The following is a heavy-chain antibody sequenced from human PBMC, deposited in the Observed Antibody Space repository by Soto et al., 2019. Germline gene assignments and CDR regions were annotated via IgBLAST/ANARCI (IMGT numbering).Heavy chain of an antibody. CDR1: GGSISSSNW. V-gene: IGHV4-4*02. Sequence: SETLSLTCAVSGGSISSSNWWSWVRQPPGKGLEWIGEIYHSGSTNYNPSLKSRVTISVDKSKNQFSLKLSSVTAAGTAMYYCARQIRHYDSWSNKYYYYGLDVWGQGTTVTVSS. CDR2: IYHSGST. D-gene: IGHD3-3*01. CDR3: ARQIRHYDSWSNKYYYYGLDV. J-gene: IGHJ6*02.